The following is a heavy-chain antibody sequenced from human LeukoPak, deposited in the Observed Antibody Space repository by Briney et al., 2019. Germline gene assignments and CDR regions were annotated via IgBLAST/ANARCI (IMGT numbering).Heavy chain of an antibody. CDR2: ISSSGSTI. D-gene: IGHD2-21*02. J-gene: IGHJ4*02. V-gene: IGHV3-48*03. CDR3: AMPPFYCGGDCYFDY. CDR1: GFTFNTYE. Sequence: GGSLRLSCPASGFTFNTYEMNWVRQAPGKGLEWVSYISSSGSTIYYADSVKGRFTISRDNAKNSLYLQMNSLRAEDTAVYYCAMPPFYCGGDCYFDYWGQGTLVTVSS.